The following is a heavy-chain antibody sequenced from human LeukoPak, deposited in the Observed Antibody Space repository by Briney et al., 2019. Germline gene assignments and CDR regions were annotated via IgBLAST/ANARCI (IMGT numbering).Heavy chain of an antibody. CDR1: GYTFTSYY. V-gene: IGHV1-46*01. J-gene: IGHJ6*03. CDR3: ARGWGTVTTRFRIYYYYYMDV. CDR2: INPSGGST. D-gene: IGHD4-17*01. Sequence: ASVKVSCKASGYTFTSYYMHWVRQAPGQGLEWMGIINPSGGSTSYAQKFQDRVTITADKSTSTAYMELSSLRSEDTAVYYCARGWGTVTTRFRIYYYYYMDVWGKGTTVTISS.